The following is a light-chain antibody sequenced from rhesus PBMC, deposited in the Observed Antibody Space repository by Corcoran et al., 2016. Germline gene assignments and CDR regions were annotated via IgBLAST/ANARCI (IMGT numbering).Light chain of an antibody. J-gene: IGKJ2*01. V-gene: IGKV1-94*01. CDR2: TAS. Sequence: DIQMTQSPSSLSASVGDRVTVTCRASQDINKELSWYQQKPGKAPTLLIYTASSLQTGVSSRFSGSGSGTDYTLTISSLQPEDVASYYCLQDNAAPYTFGQGTKVEIK. CDR1: QDINKE. CDR3: LQDNAAPYT.